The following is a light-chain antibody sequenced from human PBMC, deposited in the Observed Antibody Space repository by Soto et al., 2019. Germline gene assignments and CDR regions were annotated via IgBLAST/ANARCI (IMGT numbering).Light chain of an antibody. Sequence: EIVLTQSPDTLSLSPGERATLSCRASQSVSASYLAWYQQKPGQAPRLLIYGASSRATGIPERFSGGGSGTDFSLTINRLEPEDFAVYYCQQYGISPRTFGQGTKVEIK. CDR3: QQYGISPRT. CDR1: QSVSASY. V-gene: IGKV3-20*01. CDR2: GAS. J-gene: IGKJ1*01.